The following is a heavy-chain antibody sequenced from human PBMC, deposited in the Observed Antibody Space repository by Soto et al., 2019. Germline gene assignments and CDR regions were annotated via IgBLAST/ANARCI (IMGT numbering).Heavy chain of an antibody. Sequence: GGSLRLSCAASGSTFTNYGMHWVRQAPGKGLEWVAVIWYDGSNRFYADSVKGRFTISKDNSQNMLYLQMHSLRPEDTAVYYCTRDPYGGSRYYFDSWGQGTLVTVS. CDR3: TRDPYGGSRYYFDS. J-gene: IGHJ4*02. CDR1: GSTFTNYG. D-gene: IGHD1-26*01. CDR2: IWYDGSNR. V-gene: IGHV3-33*01.